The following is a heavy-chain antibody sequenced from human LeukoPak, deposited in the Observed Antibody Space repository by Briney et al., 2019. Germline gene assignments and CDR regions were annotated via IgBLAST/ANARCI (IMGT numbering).Heavy chain of an antibody. V-gene: IGHV3-23*01. D-gene: IGHD3-3*01. J-gene: IGHJ5*02. CDR3: AKGSNDFWSGYLPGFDP. CDR1: GFSFSSYA. Sequence: GGSLRLSCAVSGFSFSSYAMSWVRQAPGKGLEWVSAISGSGGTTYYADSVKGRFTISRDNSKNTLYLKMNSLRAEDTAVYYCAKGSNDFWSGYLPGFDPWGQGTLVTVSS. CDR2: ISGSGGTT.